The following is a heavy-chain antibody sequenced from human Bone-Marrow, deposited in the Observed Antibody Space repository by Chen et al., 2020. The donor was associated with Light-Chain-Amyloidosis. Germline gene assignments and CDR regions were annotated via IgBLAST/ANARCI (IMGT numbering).Heavy chain of an antibody. CDR2: IWYDGSNK. CDR3: ARDPPGSGFAFDY. D-gene: IGHD3-10*01. Sequence: QEELVESGGGVVQPGRSLRLSCAASGFTFSTHAMHWVRQAPGNGLEWVAFIWYDGSNKHYADSVKGRFTISRDNSKNTVFLEMNSLRAEDTAVYFCARDPPGSGFAFDYWGQGTLVTVSS. V-gene: IGHV3-33*01. CDR1: GFTFSTHA. J-gene: IGHJ4*02.